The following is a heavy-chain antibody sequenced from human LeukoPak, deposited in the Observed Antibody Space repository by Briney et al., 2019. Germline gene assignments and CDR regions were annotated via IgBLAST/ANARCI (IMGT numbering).Heavy chain of an antibody. J-gene: IGHJ4*02. Sequence: SETLSLTCDVSGVSISSRNWWSWVRQPPGKGLEWIGEIYHSGSTNYNPSLKSRVTISVDKSKNQFSLKLSSVTAADTAVYYCAREAAYYYDSSGYSLFDYWGQGTLVTVSS. CDR2: IYHSGST. V-gene: IGHV4-4*02. CDR3: AREAAYYYDSSGYSLFDY. D-gene: IGHD3-22*01. CDR1: GVSISSRNW.